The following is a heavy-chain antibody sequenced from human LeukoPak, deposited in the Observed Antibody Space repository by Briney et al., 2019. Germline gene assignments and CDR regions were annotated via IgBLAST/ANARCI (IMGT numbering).Heavy chain of an antibody. V-gene: IGHV3-30*18. CDR1: GFTFSSYG. CDR2: ISYDGSNK. Sequence: GGSLRLSCAASGFTFSSYGMHWVRQAPGKGLEWVAVISYDGSNKYYADSVEGRFTISRDNSKNTLYLQMNSLRAEDTVVYYCAKDLILYYYDSSGPDYWGQGTLVTVSS. J-gene: IGHJ4*02. CDR3: AKDLILYYYDSSGPDY. D-gene: IGHD3-22*01.